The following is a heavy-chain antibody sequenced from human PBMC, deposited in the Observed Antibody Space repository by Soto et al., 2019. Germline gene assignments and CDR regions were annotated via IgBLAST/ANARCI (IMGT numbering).Heavy chain of an antibody. CDR3: ASRYSGSYYSGGIDY. CDR1: GGSFSGYY. J-gene: IGHJ4*02. D-gene: IGHD1-26*01. V-gene: IGHV4-34*01. Sequence: SETLSLTCAVYGGSFSGYYWSWIRQPPGKGLEWIGEINHSGSTNYNPSLKSRVTMSVDTSKNQFSLKLNSVTAADTAVYYCASRYSGSYYSGGIDYWGQGTLVTVSS. CDR2: INHSGST.